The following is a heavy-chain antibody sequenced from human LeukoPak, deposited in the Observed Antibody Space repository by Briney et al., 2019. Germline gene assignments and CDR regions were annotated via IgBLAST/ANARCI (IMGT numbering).Heavy chain of an antibody. CDR1: GGSIGSNSYY. CDR2: FFYSGNT. Sequence: PSETLSLTCNVSGGSIGSNSYYWGWIRQPPGKGLEWIGSFFYSGNTYYNPSLKSRVTISADTSKNQFSLKLTSVTAADTAVYYCVRVGGSPLGALDIWGQGTMVTVSS. D-gene: IGHD1-14*01. J-gene: IGHJ3*02. V-gene: IGHV4-39*07. CDR3: VRVGGSPLGALDI.